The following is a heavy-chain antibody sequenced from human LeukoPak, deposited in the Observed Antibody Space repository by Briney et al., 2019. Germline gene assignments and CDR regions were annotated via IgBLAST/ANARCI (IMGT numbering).Heavy chain of an antibody. CDR1: GYTFSSYY. D-gene: IGHD2-15*01. J-gene: IGHJ2*01. CDR2: INPSGGST. Sequence: ASVKVSCKASGYTFSSYYMHWVRQAPGQGLEFMGVINPSGGSTSYAQKFQGRVTMTRDTSKNQFSLGLTSVTAADTAVYYCARLEFCTGRSCRLYWWFELWGRGTLVTVFS. V-gene: IGHV1-46*01. CDR3: ARLEFCTGRSCRLYWWFEL.